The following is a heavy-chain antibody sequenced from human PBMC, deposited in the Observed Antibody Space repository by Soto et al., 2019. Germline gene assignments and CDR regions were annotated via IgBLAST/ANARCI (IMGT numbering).Heavy chain of an antibody. CDR2: IYYSGST. Sequence: TLSLTCTVSGGSISSYYWSWIRQPPGKGLEWIGYIYYSGSTNYNPSLKSRVTISVDTSKNQFSLKLSSVTAADTAVYYCARARGGHIDYWGQGTLVTVSS. J-gene: IGHJ4*02. CDR3: ARARGGHIDY. V-gene: IGHV4-59*01. D-gene: IGHD2-15*01. CDR1: GGSISSYY.